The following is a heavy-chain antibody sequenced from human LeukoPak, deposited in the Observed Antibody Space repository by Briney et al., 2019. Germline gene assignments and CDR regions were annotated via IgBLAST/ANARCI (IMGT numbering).Heavy chain of an antibody. CDR2: IYPGDSDT. D-gene: IGHD6-13*01. Sequence: GESLKISCKGSGYSFTSYWIGWVRQMPGKGLEWMGIIYPGDSDTRYSPSFQGQVTISADKSTSTAYLQWSSLKASDTAMYYWARAAAAGSRWVDPWGQGTLVTVSS. J-gene: IGHJ5*02. CDR1: GYSFTSYW. V-gene: IGHV5-51*01. CDR3: ARAAAAGSRWVDP.